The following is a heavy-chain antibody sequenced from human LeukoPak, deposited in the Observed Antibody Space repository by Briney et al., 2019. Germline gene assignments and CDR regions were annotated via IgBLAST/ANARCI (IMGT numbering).Heavy chain of an antibody. CDR2: INQSGNT. CDR3: ARGRRSGKLVVPAAKRYNWFDP. V-gene: IGHV4-34*01. CDR1: GGSFSGYY. D-gene: IGHD2-2*01. Sequence: PSETLSLTCAVYGGSFSGYYWSWIRQPPGKGLEWIGEINQSGNTNYNPSLKSRVTISVDASKNQFSLKLSSVTAADTAVYYCARGRRSGKLVVPAAKRYNWFDPWGQGTLVTVSS. J-gene: IGHJ5*02.